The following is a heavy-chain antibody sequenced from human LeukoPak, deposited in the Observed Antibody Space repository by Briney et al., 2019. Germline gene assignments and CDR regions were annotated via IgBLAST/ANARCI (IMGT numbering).Heavy chain of an antibody. Sequence: SETLSLTCTVSGASITSYYWSWIRQPPGKGLEWLASSYYSGTTHYNPSLKSRVTMSVDTSKSQFSLNLSSVIAADTTVYYCARVRDGYYPEMDYWAQGTLVTVSS. CDR3: ARVRDGYYPEMDY. CDR2: SYYSGTT. J-gene: IGHJ4*02. V-gene: IGHV4-59*01. CDR1: GASITSYY. D-gene: IGHD5-24*01.